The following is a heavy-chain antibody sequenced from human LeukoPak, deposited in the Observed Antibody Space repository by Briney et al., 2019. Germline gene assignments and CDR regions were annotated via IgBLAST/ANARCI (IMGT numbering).Heavy chain of an antibody. J-gene: IGHJ4*02. CDR3: ARELYYDSSGYSGFDY. CDR1: GGSISSYY. CDR2: IYYSGST. Sequence: SETLSLNCTVSGGSISSYYWSWIRQPPGKGLEWIGYIYYSGSTNYNPSLKSRVTISVDTSKNQFSLKLSSVTAADTAVYYCARELYYDSSGYSGFDYWGQGTLVTVSS. D-gene: IGHD3-22*01. V-gene: IGHV4-59*01.